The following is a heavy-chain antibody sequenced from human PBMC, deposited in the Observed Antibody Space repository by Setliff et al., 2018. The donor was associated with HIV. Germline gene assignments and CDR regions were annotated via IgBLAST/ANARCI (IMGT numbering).Heavy chain of an antibody. Sequence: PSETLSLTCTVSGGSISSYYWSWIRQPPGKGLEWIGYIYYSGSTNYNPSLKSRVTISVDTSKNQFSLKLSSVTAADTAVYLCARKVGGDFDYWGQGTLVTVSS. CDR3: ARKVGGDFDY. CDR1: GGSISSYY. D-gene: IGHD2-2*01. J-gene: IGHJ4*02. V-gene: IGHV4-59*12. CDR2: IYYSGST.